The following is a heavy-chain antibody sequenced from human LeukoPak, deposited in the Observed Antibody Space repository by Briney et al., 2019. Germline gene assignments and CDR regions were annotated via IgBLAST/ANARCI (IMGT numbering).Heavy chain of an antibody. CDR1: GFTFDDYA. V-gene: IGHV3-9*01. J-gene: IGHJ4*02. D-gene: IGHD3-3*02. CDR3: AKDAWPFY. CDR2: ISWNSGSI. Sequence: GGSLRLSCAASGFTFDDYAMHWVRQAPGKGLEWVSGISWNSGSIGYADSVKGRFTISRDNAKNSLYLQMNSLRAEDTAVYYCAKDAWPFYWGQGTLVTVSS.